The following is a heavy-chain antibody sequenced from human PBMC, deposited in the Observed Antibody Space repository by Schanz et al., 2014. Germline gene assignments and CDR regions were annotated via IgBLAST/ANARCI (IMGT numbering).Heavy chain of an antibody. V-gene: IGHV3-30-3*01. CDR2: ISYDGRNK. Sequence: QVQLVESGGGVVQPGRSLRLSCAASGFTFSSYAMLWVRQAPGKGLEWVAVISYDGRNKYYADSVKGRFTISRDNSKNTLYLQMNSLSADDTAVFYCAKGMGYCSGGTCYDYYYYGLDVWGQGTTVTVSS. CDR3: AKGMGYCSGGTCYDYYYYGLDV. CDR1: GFTFSSYA. D-gene: IGHD2-15*01. J-gene: IGHJ6*02.